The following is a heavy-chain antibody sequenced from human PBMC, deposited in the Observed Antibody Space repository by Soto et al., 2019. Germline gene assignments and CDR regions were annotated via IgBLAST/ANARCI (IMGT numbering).Heavy chain of an antibody. D-gene: IGHD3-22*01. V-gene: IGHV4-31*03. CDR1: GGSISSGGYY. CDR3: ARGGSVYYDTGYYFDY. Sequence: LSLTCTVSGGSISSGGYYWSWIRQHPGKGLEWIGYIYYSGSTYYNPSLKSRVTISVDTSKNQFSLKLSSVTAADTAVYYCARGGSVYYDTGYYFDYWGQGTLVTVSS. CDR2: IYYSGST. J-gene: IGHJ4*02.